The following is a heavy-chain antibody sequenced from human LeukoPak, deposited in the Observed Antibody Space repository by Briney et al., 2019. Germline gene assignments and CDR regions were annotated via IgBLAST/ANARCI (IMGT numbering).Heavy chain of an antibody. CDR3: ARVRRDGYNFGGDAFDI. J-gene: IGHJ3*02. CDR2: IHYNGDT. V-gene: IGHV4-59*12. D-gene: IGHD5-24*01. Sequence: SETLSLTCTVSGDSIRSYYWNWIRQAPGKALEWIGHIHYNGDTAYNFSLKSRVTISMGTSKNQFSLKLSSVTAADTAVYYCARVRRDGYNFGGDAFDIWGQGTMVTVSS. CDR1: GDSIRSYY.